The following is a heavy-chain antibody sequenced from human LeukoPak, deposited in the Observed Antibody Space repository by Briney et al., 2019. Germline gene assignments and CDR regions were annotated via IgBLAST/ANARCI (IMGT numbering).Heavy chain of an antibody. Sequence: ASVKVSCKASGYTFTSYDINWVRQATGQGLEWMGWMNPNSGNTGYAQKFQGRVTITRNTSISTAYMELSSLRSEDTAVYYSARAEYSYGLFYNYWGQGTLVTVSS. V-gene: IGHV1-8*03. D-gene: IGHD5-18*01. J-gene: IGHJ4*02. CDR3: ARAEYSYGLFYNY. CDR2: MNPNSGNT. CDR1: GYTFTSYD.